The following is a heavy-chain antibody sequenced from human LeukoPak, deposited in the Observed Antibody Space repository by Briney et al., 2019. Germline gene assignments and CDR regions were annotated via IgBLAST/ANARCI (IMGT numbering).Heavy chain of an antibody. CDR2: IYYSGST. CDR3: ARGHCSGGSCFSAWVDP. V-gene: IGHV4-59*01. D-gene: IGHD2-15*01. CDR1: GGSISSYY. J-gene: IGHJ5*02. Sequence: SETLSLTCTVSGGSISSYYWSWIRQPPGKGLEWIGDIYYSGSTTYNPSLKSRVTISVDTSKNQFSLKLSSVTAADTAVYYCARGHCSGGSCFSAWVDPWGQGTLVTVSS.